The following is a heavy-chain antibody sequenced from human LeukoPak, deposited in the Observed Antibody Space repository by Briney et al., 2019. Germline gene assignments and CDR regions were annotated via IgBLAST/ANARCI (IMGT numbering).Heavy chain of an antibody. V-gene: IGHV1-2*02. Sequence: ASVTVSCKASGYTFTGYYMHWVRQAPGQGLEWMGWINLNSGGTNYAQKFQGRVTMTRDTSISTGYMELSRLRSDDTAVYYCAKAYGDYYYYYYYGMDVWGQGTTVTVSS. D-gene: IGHD4-17*01. CDR3: AKAYGDYYYYYYYGMDV. J-gene: IGHJ6*02. CDR2: INLNSGGT. CDR1: GYTFTGYY.